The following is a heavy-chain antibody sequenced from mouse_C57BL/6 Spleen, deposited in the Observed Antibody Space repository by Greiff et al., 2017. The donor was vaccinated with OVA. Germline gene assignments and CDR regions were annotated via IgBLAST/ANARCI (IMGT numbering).Heavy chain of an antibody. CDR1: GYTFTSYW. CDR3: AREGDYDDAMDY. Sequence: QVQLQQPGAELVMPGASVKLSCKASGYTFTSYWMHWVKQRPGQGLEWIGEIDPSDSYTHYNQKFKGKSTLTVDKSSSTAYMQLSSLTSEDSAVYYCAREGDYDDAMDYWGQGTSVTVSS. CDR2: IDPSDSYT. V-gene: IGHV1-69*01. J-gene: IGHJ4*01. D-gene: IGHD2-4*01.